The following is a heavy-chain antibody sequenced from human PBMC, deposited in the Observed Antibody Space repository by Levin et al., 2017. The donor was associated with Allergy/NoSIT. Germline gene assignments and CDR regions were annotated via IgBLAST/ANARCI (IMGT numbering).Heavy chain of an antibody. Sequence: KASETLSLTCTVSGGSISGYYWSWIRQPPGKGLEWIGYIYYSGSTNYNPSLKSRVTISVDTSKNQFSLNLSSVTAADTAVYYCARHLPKGGSLALDYWGQGTLVTVSS. CDR3: ARHLPKGGSLALDY. CDR1: GGSISGYY. CDR2: IYYSGST. J-gene: IGHJ4*02. D-gene: IGHD2-15*01. V-gene: IGHV4-59*08.